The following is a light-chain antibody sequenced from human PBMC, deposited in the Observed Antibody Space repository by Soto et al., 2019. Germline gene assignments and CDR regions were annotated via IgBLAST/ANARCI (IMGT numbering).Light chain of an antibody. CDR3: QQYDNWPRT. Sequence: EVVFTQSPGTLSLSPGERATLSCRASQSVSSSYLAWYQQKPGQAPRLLIYGASTRATGIPARFSGRGSGTEFTLTISSLQSEDFGVYYCQQYDNWPRTFGQGTKVDIK. CDR2: GAS. CDR1: QSVSSSY. J-gene: IGKJ1*01. V-gene: IGKV3-15*01.